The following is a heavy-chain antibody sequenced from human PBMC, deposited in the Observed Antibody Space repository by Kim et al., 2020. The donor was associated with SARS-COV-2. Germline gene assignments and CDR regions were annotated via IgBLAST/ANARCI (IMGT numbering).Heavy chain of an antibody. Sequence: IEKYYVDSVKGRLTISRDNAKNSLYLQMNSLRAEDTAVYYCAKNAGIWRYWGQGTLVTVSS. V-gene: IGHV3-7*03. J-gene: IGHJ4*02. CDR2: IEK. CDR3: AKNAGIWRY. D-gene: IGHD2-15*01.